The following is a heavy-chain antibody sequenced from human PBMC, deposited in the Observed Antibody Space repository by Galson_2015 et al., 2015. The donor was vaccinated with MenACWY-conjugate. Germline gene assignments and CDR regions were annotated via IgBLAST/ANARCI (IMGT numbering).Heavy chain of an antibody. CDR1: GYTFTSYA. CDR3: ARGGNNWNDVDYYYGMDV. CDR2: INAGNGNT. J-gene: IGHJ6*02. Sequence: SVKVSCKASGYTFTSYAMHWVRQAPGQRLEWMGWINAGNGNTKYSQKFQGRVTITRDESTSTAYMELSSLRSEDTAVYYCARGGNNWNDVDYYYGMDVWGQGTTVTVSS. D-gene: IGHD1-20*01. V-gene: IGHV1-3*01.